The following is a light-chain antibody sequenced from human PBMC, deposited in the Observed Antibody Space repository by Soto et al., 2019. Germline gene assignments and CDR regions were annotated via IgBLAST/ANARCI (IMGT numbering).Light chain of an antibody. Sequence: EIVLTQSPGTLSLSPGERATLACRASQSVSSNYLAWYQHKPGQAPRLLIYGASCRATGIPDGFSGSGSGTDFALTISRLEPEDFAVYYCLQYDSSPRTFGGGNKVAIK. J-gene: IGKJ4*01. CDR3: LQYDSSPRT. CDR1: QSVSSNY. CDR2: GAS. V-gene: IGKV3-20*01.